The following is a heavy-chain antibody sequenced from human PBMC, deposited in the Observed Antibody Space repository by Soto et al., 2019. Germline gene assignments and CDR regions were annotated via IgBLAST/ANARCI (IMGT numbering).Heavy chain of an antibody. CDR3: ARPPSQKGIAGDAFDI. CDR2: IYYSGST. Sequence: SETLSLTCTVSGGSISSSSYYWGWIRQPPGKGLEWIGSIYYSGSTYYNPSLKSRVTISVDTSKNQFSLKLSSVTAADTAVYYCARPPSQKGIAGDAFDIWGQGTMVTVS. D-gene: IGHD6-13*01. CDR1: GGSISSSSYY. J-gene: IGHJ3*02. V-gene: IGHV4-39*01.